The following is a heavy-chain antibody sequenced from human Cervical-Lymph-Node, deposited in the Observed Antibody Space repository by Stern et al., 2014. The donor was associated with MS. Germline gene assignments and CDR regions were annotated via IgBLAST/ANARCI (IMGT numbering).Heavy chain of an antibody. CDR2: IRSKAYGGTT. CDR1: GFTFGDYA. D-gene: IGHD6-13*01. Sequence: EMQLVESGGGLVQPGRSLRLSCTASGFTFGDYAMSWVRQAPGKGLEWVGFIRSKAYGGTTEYAASVKGRFTISRDDSKSIAYLQMNSLKTEDTAVYYCTRVGLAAAGSDLDYWGQGTLVTVSS. CDR3: TRVGLAAAGSDLDY. V-gene: IGHV3-49*04. J-gene: IGHJ4*02.